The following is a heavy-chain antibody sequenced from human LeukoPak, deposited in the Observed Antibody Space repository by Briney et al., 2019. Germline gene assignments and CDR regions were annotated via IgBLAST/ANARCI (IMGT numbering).Heavy chain of an antibody. CDR1: GFTLSGYD. CDR2: ISGWSTTI. V-gene: IGHV3-48*01. Sequence: GGSLRLSCAASGFTLSGYDMSWVRLAPGKGLEWVSYISGWSTTIYYADSVKGRFTISRDNAKNSLYLQMSSLRAEDTAVYYCARVAYGGYAHDYWGQGTLVTVSS. J-gene: IGHJ4*02. D-gene: IGHD4-17*01. CDR3: ARVAYGGYAHDY.